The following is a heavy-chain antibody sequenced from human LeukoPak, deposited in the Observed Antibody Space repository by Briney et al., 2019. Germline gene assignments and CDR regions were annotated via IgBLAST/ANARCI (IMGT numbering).Heavy chain of an antibody. Sequence: NPSETLSLTCTVSGGSISSYYWSWIRQPPGKGLEWIGYIYYSGSTNYNPSLESRVTISVDTSKNQFSLKLSSVTAADTAVYHCARVPVSTYYYDSSGYGTSPNWFDPWGQGTLVTVSS. CDR1: GGSISSYY. CDR2: IYYSGST. CDR3: ARVPVSTYYYDSSGYGTSPNWFDP. D-gene: IGHD3-22*01. J-gene: IGHJ5*02. V-gene: IGHV4-59*01.